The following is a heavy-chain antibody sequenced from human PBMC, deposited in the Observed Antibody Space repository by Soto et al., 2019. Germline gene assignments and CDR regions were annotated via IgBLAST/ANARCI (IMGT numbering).Heavy chain of an antibody. V-gene: IGHV3-23*01. J-gene: IGHJ4*02. Sequence: GGSLRLSCAASGFTFSSYAMSWVRQAPGKGLEWVSAISGSGGSTYYADSVKGRFTISRDNSKNTLYLQMNSLRAEDTAVYYCATSLPWGTYYDYVWGSYRYDYWGQGTLVTVSS. CDR2: ISGSGGST. CDR1: GFTFSSYA. D-gene: IGHD3-16*02. CDR3: ATSLPWGTYYDYVWGSYRYDY.